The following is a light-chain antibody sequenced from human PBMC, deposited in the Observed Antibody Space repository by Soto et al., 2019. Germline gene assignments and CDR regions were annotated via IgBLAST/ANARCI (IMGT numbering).Light chain of an antibody. J-gene: IGKJ2*01. CDR3: LHDYNYPYT. V-gene: IGKV1-6*01. CDR1: QDIRND. CDR2: GAS. Sequence: AIQMTQFPSSLSASVGDRVTITCRASQDIRNDLGWYQQKSGRAPKLLIFGASTLQSGVPSRFSGSGSGTDSTLTISSLQPEDFATYYCLHDYNYPYTFGQGTKVEIK.